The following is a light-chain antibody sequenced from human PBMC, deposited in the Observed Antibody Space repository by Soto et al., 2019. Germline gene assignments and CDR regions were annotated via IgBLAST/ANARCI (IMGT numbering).Light chain of an antibody. CDR1: RSNIGKNF. Sequence: QSVLTQPPSLSAAPGQKVTISCSGGRSNIGKNFVSWYQHLPGTAPKLLIYDNSQRPSGIPDRFSGSKSGTSATLGITGLQTGDEADYYCATWDNDLGCGEVVFGGGTKLTVL. CDR2: DNS. CDR3: ATWDNDLGCGEVV. J-gene: IGLJ2*01. V-gene: IGLV1-51*01.